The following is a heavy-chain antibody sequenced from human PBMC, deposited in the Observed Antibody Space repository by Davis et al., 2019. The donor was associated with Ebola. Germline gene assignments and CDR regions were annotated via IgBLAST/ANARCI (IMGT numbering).Heavy chain of an antibody. D-gene: IGHD1-7*01. V-gene: IGHV4-39*07. J-gene: IGHJ6*04. CDR2: IYYSGST. CDR3: ARQGYNWNSLYYYYGMDV. Sequence: MPSETLSLTCTVSGGSISSSSYYWGWIRQPPGKGLEWIGSIYYSGSTYYNPSLKSRVTISVDTSKNQFSLKLSSVTAADTAVYYCARQGYNWNSLYYYYGMDVWGKGTTVTVSS. CDR1: GGSISSSSYY.